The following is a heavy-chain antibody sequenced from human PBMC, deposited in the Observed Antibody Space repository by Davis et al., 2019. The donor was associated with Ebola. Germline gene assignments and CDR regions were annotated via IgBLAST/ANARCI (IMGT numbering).Heavy chain of an antibody. V-gene: IGHV1-18*01. D-gene: IGHD1-14*01. CDR2: ISAYNGNT. CDR1: GGTFTSYG. Sequence: AASVKVSCKASGGTFTSYGISWVRQAPGQGLEWMGWISAYNGNTNYAQKLQGRVTMTTHTSTSTAYMELRSLRSDDTAVYYCTCPNRDYYYGMDVWGQGTTVTVSS. J-gene: IGHJ6*02. CDR3: TCPNRDYYYGMDV.